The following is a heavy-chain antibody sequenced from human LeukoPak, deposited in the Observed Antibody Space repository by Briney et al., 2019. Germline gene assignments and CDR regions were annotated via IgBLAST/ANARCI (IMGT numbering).Heavy chain of an antibody. Sequence: KPSETLSLTCAVYGGSFSGYYWSWLRQPPGEGLEWIGEINHSGSTNYNPSLNSRVAISVDTSKNQFSLKLSSVTAADTAVYYCARGPYYYDSSGYFFWGQGTLVTVSS. V-gene: IGHV4-34*01. CDR3: ARGPYYYDSSGYFF. D-gene: IGHD3-22*01. J-gene: IGHJ4*02. CDR2: INHSGST. CDR1: GGSFSGYY.